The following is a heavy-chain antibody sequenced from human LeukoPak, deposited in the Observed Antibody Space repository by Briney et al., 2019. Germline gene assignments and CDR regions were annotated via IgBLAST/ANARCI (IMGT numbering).Heavy chain of an antibody. D-gene: IGHD3-10*01. CDR1: GFTFDDYG. J-gene: IGHJ4*02. CDR3: AKDLHYGSADY. CDR2: INWNGGST. Sequence: GGSLRLSCAASGFTFDDYGMSWARQAPGKGLEWVSGINWNGGSTGYADSVKGRFTISRDNAKNSLYLQMNSLRAEDTAVYYCAKDLHYGSADYWGQGTLVTVSS. V-gene: IGHV3-20*04.